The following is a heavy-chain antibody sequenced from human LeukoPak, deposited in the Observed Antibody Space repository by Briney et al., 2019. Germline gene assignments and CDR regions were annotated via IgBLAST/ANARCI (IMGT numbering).Heavy chain of an antibody. V-gene: IGHV4-59*01. CDR2: IYYSGST. J-gene: IGHJ6*03. D-gene: IGHD6-13*01. CDR3: ARTYSSSPSHMDV. CDR1: GGSISSYY. Sequence: PSETLSLTCTVSGGSISSYYWRWIRQPPGKGLEWIGYIYYSGSTNYNPSLKSRVTISVDTSKNQFSLKLSSVTAADTAVYYCARTYSSSPSHMDVWGKGATVTVSS.